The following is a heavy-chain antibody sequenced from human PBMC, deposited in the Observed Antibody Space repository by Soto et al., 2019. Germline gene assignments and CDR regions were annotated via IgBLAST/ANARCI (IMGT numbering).Heavy chain of an antibody. J-gene: IGHJ4*02. D-gene: IGHD1-26*01. CDR1: GFSLTTDRGG. Sequence: QITLKESGPTLVKPTQTLTLTSTFSGFSLTTDRGGVGWIRQPPGEALEWLAVIYWDDSKTYRPSLESRLTITKDTSKNQVALTMTNMDSLDTATYYCAHAYGGRSLYWGQGTLVTVSS. V-gene: IGHV2-5*02. CDR2: IYWDDSK. CDR3: AHAYGGRSLY.